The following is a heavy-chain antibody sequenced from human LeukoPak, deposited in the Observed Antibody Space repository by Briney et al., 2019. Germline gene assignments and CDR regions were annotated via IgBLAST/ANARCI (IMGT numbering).Heavy chain of an antibody. D-gene: IGHD6-19*01. CDR1: GYTFTNYY. J-gene: IGHJ6*04. Sequence: ASVKVSCKASGYTFTNYYMHWVRQAPGQGLEWMGIINPSGGSASYAQKFQGRVTMTRDTSTCTVYMELSSLRSEDTAVYYCARDLGIAVAGDYYYYGMDVWGKGTTVTVSS. V-gene: IGHV1-46*01. CDR3: ARDLGIAVAGDYYYYGMDV. CDR2: INPSGGSA.